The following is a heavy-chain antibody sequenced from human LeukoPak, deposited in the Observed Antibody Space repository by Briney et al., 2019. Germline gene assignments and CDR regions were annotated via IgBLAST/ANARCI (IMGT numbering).Heavy chain of an antibody. D-gene: IGHD6-13*01. CDR3: ARDRTDPYSSSCYYLDY. CDR2: IIPFFGTA. V-gene: IGHV1-69*13. J-gene: IGHJ4*02. Sequence: ASVKVSCKASGGTFSSYVISWVRQAPGQGLEWMGGIIPFFGTANYAQKFQGRVTITADGSTSTAYMELSSLTSEDTAVYYCARDRTDPYSSSCYYLDYWGQGTLVT. CDR1: GGTFSSYV.